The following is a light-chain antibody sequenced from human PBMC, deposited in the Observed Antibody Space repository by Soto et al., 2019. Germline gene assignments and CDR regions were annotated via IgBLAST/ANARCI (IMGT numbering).Light chain of an antibody. CDR2: DAS. J-gene: IGKJ2*01. CDR1: QRISNSY. V-gene: IGKV3-20*01. CDR3: QQYARPPFA. Sequence: EIVLTQSPGTLSLSPGERATLSCRASQRISNSYLAWYQQKPGQAPRLLLYDASSRATGIPDRVSGSGSGTDFTLTISRLEPEDCAVYYCQQYARPPFAFGQETNVEIK.